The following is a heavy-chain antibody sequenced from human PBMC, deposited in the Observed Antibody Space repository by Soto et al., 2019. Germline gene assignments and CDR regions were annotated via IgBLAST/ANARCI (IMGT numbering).Heavy chain of an antibody. V-gene: IGHV1-18*01. CDR2: ISAHNGNT. CDR3: ARGRYGDY. J-gene: IGHJ4*02. D-gene: IGHD1-1*01. Sequence: QVHLVKSGAEVKKPGASVKVSCKGSGYTFTSYGITWVRQAPGQGLEWMGWISAHNGNTDYAQRLQGRGTVTRDTSTSTAYMELRIVRSYDTAVYFCARGRYGDYWGQGAVVTVSS. CDR1: GYTFTSYG.